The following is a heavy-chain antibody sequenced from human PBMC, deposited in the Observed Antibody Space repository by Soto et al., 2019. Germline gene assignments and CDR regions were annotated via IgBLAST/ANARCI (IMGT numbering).Heavy chain of an antibody. CDR3: ARVKKSSDAFDI. CDR2: IWYDGSNK. V-gene: IGHV3-33*01. Sequence: QVQLVESGGGVVQPGRSLRLSCAASGFTFSSYGMHWVRQAPGKGLEWVAVIWYDGSNKYYADSVKGRFTISSDNSKNTLYLQMNSLRAEDTAVYYCARVKKSSDAFDIWGQGTMVTVSS. CDR1: GFTFSSYG. D-gene: IGHD6-6*01. J-gene: IGHJ3*02.